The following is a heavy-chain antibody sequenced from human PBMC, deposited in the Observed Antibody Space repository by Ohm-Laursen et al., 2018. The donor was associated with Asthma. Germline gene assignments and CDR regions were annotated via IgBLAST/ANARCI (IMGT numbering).Heavy chain of an antibody. J-gene: IGHJ6*02. Sequence: SLRLSCAASGFTFSRYAMHWVRQAPGKGLEWVAVISYDGINKDYADSMKGRFTISRDNSKNTLYLEMNSLRVEDTAVYYCARGIPDRMTTVVTWDYYGMDVWGQGTTVTVSS. V-gene: IGHV3-30*03. CDR3: ARGIPDRMTTVVTWDYYGMDV. CDR1: GFTFSRYA. D-gene: IGHD4-23*01. CDR2: ISYDGINK.